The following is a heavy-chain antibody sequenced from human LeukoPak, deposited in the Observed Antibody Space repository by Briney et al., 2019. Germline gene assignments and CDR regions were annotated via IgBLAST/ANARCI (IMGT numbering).Heavy chain of an antibody. CDR3: ARDRVGATDYFDY. D-gene: IGHD1-26*01. J-gene: IGHJ4*02. Sequence: GGSLRLSCAASGFTFNTYTMNWVRQAPGKGLEWVSYISGSSGIIDYADSVKGRFTISRDNSKNTLYLQMNSLRAEDTAVYYCARDRVGATDYFDYWGQGTLVTVSS. CDR1: GFTFNTYT. V-gene: IGHV3-48*01. CDR2: ISGSSGII.